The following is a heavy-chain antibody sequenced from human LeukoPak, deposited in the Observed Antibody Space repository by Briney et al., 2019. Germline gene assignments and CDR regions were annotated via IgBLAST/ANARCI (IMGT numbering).Heavy chain of an antibody. D-gene: IGHD4-17*01. CDR3: AREDYGDYSWFDP. J-gene: IGHJ5*02. CDR1: GLTFSSYS. CDR2: ISSSSSYI. V-gene: IGHV3-21*01. Sequence: GGSLRLSCAASGLTFSSYSMNWVRQAPGKGLEWVSSISSSSSYIYYADSVKGRFTISRDNAKNSLYLQMNSLRAEDTAVYYCAREDYGDYSWFDPWGQGTLVTVSS.